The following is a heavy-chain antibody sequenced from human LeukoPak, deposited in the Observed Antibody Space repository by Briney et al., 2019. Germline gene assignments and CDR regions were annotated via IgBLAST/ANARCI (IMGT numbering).Heavy chain of an antibody. J-gene: IGHJ3*02. V-gene: IGHV1-8*02. CDR1: GYTFTSYG. D-gene: IGHD3-22*01. Sequence: ASVKVSCKASGYTFTSYGINWVRQATGQGLEWMGWMNPNSGNTGYPQKFQGRVTMTRNTSISTAYMELSSLRSEDTAVYYCAKRSSGSKGAFDIWGQGTMVTVSS. CDR3: AKRSSGSKGAFDI. CDR2: MNPNSGNT.